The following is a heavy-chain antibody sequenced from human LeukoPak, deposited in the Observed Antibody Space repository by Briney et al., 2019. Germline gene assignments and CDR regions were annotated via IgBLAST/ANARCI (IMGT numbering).Heavy chain of an antibody. Sequence: GASVKVSCKASGGTFSSYAISWVRQAPGQGLEWMGGIIPIFGTANYAQKFQGRVTITADGSTSTAYMELSSLRSEDTAVYYCAREGGTGILWWFDYWGQGTLVTVSS. V-gene: IGHV1-69*01. D-gene: IGHD2-21*01. CDR2: IIPIFGTA. CDR3: AREGGTGILWWFDY. J-gene: IGHJ4*02. CDR1: GGTFSSYA.